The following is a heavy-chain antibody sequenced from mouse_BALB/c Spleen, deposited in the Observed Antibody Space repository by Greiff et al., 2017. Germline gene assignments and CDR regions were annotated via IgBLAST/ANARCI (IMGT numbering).Heavy chain of an antibody. Sequence: EVMLVESGGGLVKPGGSLKLSCAASGFAFSSYDMSWVRQTPEKRLEWVAYISSGGGSTYYPDTVKGRFTISRDNAKNTLYLQMSSLKSEDTAMYYCARSHYYGSSYDYWGQGTTLTVSS. J-gene: IGHJ2*01. CDR1: GFAFSSYD. D-gene: IGHD1-1*01. CDR3: ARSHYYGSSYDY. V-gene: IGHV5-12-1*01. CDR2: ISSGGGST.